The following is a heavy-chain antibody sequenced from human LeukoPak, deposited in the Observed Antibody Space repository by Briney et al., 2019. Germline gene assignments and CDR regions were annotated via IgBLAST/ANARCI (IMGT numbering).Heavy chain of an antibody. CDR3: ASLXVXXXXXYXQX. Sequence: PGGSLRLSCAASGFTFSSYAMSWVRQAPGKGLEWVSAISGSGGSTYYADSVKGRFTISRDNSKNTLYLQMNSLRAEDTAVYYCASLXVXXXXXYXQXWGQXXLVTVSS. V-gene: IGHV3-23*01. CDR1: GFTFSSYA. J-gene: IGHJ1*01. D-gene: IGHD3-22*01. CDR2: ISGSGGST.